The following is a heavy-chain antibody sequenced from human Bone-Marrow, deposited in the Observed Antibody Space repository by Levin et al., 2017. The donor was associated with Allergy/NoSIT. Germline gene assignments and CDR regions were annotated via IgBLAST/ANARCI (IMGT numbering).Heavy chain of an antibody. Sequence: PGGSLRLSCAASGFTFSIYAMSWVRQAPGKGLECVSTINGGGSATYYAGSVKGRFTISRDNSKNTLYLQMNSLRAGDTAIYYCAKAHTDWNDMPLGAWGQGTLVTVSS. CDR1: GFTFSIYA. D-gene: IGHD1-1*01. V-gene: IGHV3-23*01. CDR3: AKAHTDWNDMPLGA. J-gene: IGHJ5*02. CDR2: INGGGSAT.